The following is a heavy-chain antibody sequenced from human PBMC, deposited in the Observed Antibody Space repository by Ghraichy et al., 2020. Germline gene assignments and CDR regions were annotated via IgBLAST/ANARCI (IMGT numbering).Heavy chain of an antibody. CDR1: GYTFTSYY. D-gene: IGHD2-15*01. CDR2: INPSGGST. Sequence: ASVKVSCKASGYTFTSYYMHWVRQAPGQGLEWMGIINPSGGSTSYAQKFQGRVTMTRDTSTSTVYMELSSLRSEDTAVYYCARYSRGCSGGSCYSGYYYYGMDVWGQGTTVTVSS. CDR3: ARYSRGCSGGSCYSGYYYYGMDV. V-gene: IGHV1-46*01. J-gene: IGHJ6*02.